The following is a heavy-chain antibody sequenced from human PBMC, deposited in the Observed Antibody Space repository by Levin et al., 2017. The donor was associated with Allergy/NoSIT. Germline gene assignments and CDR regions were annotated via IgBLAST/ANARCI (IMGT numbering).Heavy chain of an antibody. CDR2: ISTDGVTT. V-gene: IGHV3-23*01. D-gene: IGHD5-12*01. CDR1: GFPFSSYA. CDR3: AREFNGYALY. J-gene: IGHJ4*02. Sequence: GGSLRLSCAASGFPFSSYAMSWVRQPPGKGLEWVSGISTDGVTTYYADSVEGRFTISRDNSKHTVSLQMNSLRADDTAVYYCAREFNGYALYWGQGTLVTVSS.